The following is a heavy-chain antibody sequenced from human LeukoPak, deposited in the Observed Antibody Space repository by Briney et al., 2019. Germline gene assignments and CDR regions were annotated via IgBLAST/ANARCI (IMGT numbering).Heavy chain of an antibody. V-gene: IGHV3-48*03. J-gene: IGHJ4*02. CDR2: ISSSGSTI. Sequence: GSLRLSCAASGFTFSSYEMNWVRQAPGKGLEWVSYISSSGSTIYYADSVKGRFTISRDNAKNSLYLQMNSLRAEDTAVYYCASGAAAGRLDYWGQGTLVTASS. D-gene: IGHD6-13*01. CDR1: GFTFSSYE. CDR3: ASGAAAGRLDY.